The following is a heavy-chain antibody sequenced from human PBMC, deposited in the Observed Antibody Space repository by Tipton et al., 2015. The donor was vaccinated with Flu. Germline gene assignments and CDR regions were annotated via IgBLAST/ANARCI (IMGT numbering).Heavy chain of an antibody. CDR1: GGSINRYY. D-gene: IGHD3-22*01. Sequence: LRLSCTVSGGSINRYYWSWIRQPPGKGLEWMGNIYYSGSTNYNPSLKSRVTISVDTSKNQFSLKLTSVTAADTAVYYCAGLRREERYYDTRGLLDWGQGTLVAVSS. CDR2: IYYSGST. V-gene: IGHV4-59*08. J-gene: IGHJ1*01. CDR3: AGLRREERYYDTRGLLD.